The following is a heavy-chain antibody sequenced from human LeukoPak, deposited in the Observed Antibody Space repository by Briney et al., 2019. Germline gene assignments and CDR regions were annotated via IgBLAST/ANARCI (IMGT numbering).Heavy chain of an antibody. V-gene: IGHV4-59*08. CDR2: IDYGGRA. Sequence: SETLSLTCTVSVGSFSGYHWNWIRQPPGKGLEWIGEIDYGGRAHYSPSLKSRLTVSLETSKNHFSLNMRSVTAADTAVYYCATYAAGQGGRGYWGQGTLVTVSS. CDR3: ATYAAGQGGRGY. J-gene: IGHJ4*02. CDR1: VGSFSGYH. D-gene: IGHD3-16*01.